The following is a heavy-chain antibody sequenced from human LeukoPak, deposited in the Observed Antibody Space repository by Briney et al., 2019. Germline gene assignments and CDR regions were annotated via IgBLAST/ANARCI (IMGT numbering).Heavy chain of an antibody. D-gene: IGHD6-13*01. CDR1: GDSVSSDTTA. J-gene: IGHJ4*02. V-gene: IGHV6-1*01. CDR2: TYYRSKWYH. Sequence: SQTLSLTCAISGDSVSSDTTAWSWIRQPPSRGLEWLGRTYYRSKWYHDYAVSVKSRATVNPDTSKNQVSLQLNSVTPEDTAVYYCARGTWAAGLDSWGQGTLVTVSS. CDR3: ARGTWAAGLDS.